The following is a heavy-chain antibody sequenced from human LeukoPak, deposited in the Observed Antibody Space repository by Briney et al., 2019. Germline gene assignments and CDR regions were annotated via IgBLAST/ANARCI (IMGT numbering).Heavy chain of an antibody. J-gene: IGHJ3*01. D-gene: IGHD3-22*01. CDR1: GVSISGHY. Sequence: SETLSLTCIVSGVSISGHYWSWIRQPPGKGLQWIGYIYYSGSTKFNPSLKSRVTISVDTSKNHFSLNLTSVTAADTAVYYCARLTNYYGSGYLGDAFDVWGQGTMVSVSS. V-gene: IGHV4-59*08. CDR3: ARLTNYYGSGYLGDAFDV. CDR2: IYYSGST.